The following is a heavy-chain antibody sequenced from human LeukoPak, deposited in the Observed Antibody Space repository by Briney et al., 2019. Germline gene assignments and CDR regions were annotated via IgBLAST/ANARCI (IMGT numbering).Heavy chain of an antibody. CDR3: ARGLGYCSSTSCYAAPN. J-gene: IGHJ4*02. V-gene: IGHV4-34*01. CDR2: INHSGST. Sequence: SETLSLTCAVYGGSFSGYYWSWIRQPPGKGLEWIGEINHSGSTNYNPSLKSRVTISVDTSKNQFSLELSSVTAADTAVYYCARGLGYCSSTSCYAAPNWGQGTLVTVSS. D-gene: IGHD2-2*01. CDR1: GGSFSGYY.